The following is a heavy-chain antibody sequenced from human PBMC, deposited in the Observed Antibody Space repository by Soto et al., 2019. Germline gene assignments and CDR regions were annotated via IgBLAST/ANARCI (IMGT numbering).Heavy chain of an antibody. J-gene: IGHJ4*02. CDR3: ARRRYYYGSGSAPDY. D-gene: IGHD3-10*01. Sequence: SETLSLTCAVYGGSFSGYYWSWIRQPPGKGLEWIGEINHSGSTNYNPSLKSRVTISVDTSKNQFSLKLSSVTAADTAVYYCARRRYYYGSGSAPDYWGQGTLVTVSS. CDR2: INHSGST. CDR1: GGSFSGYY. V-gene: IGHV4-34*01.